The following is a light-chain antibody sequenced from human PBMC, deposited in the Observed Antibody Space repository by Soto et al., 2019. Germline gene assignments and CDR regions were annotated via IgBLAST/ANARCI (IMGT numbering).Light chain of an antibody. J-gene: IGKJ1*01. CDR3: QQYDASPWT. Sequence: DILMTQSPVTLSVSVGERVTITCRASQSIRNWLAWYQDKPGQAPKLLIYGASSLESGVPSRFSGSVSGTEFTLTIGGLQPDDFATYYCQQYDASPWTFGRGAKVDIK. CDR1: QSIRNW. V-gene: IGKV1-5*01. CDR2: GAS.